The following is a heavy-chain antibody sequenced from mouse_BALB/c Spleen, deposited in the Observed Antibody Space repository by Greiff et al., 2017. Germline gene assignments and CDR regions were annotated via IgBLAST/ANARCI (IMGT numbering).Heavy chain of an antibody. Sequence: EVKLMESGGGLVKPGGSLKLSCAASGFTFSSYAMSWVRQTPEKRLEWVASISSGGSTYYPDSVKGRFTISRDNARNILYLQMSSLRSEDTAMYYCARVFTTAVDYWGQGTTLTVSS. CDR2: ISSGGST. V-gene: IGHV5-6-5*01. CDR3: ARVFTTAVDY. D-gene: IGHD1-2*01. CDR1: GFTFSSYA. J-gene: IGHJ2*01.